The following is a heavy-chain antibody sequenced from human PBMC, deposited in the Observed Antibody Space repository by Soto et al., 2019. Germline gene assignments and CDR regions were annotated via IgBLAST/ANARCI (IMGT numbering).Heavy chain of an antibody. CDR1: GFIVSGDA. V-gene: IGHV3-53*01. Sequence: EVRLVESGGGLIQPGGSLRLSCAVSGFIVSGDALTWVRQPPGKGLEWISLLFTGGATYYSDSVKGRLTISRDDSTNTLYLQMNSLRVEDTAVYYCPRETLRASYYFDSWGQGTLVTVSS. D-gene: IGHD6-6*01. CDR2: LFTGGAT. CDR3: PRETLRASYYFDS. J-gene: IGHJ4*02.